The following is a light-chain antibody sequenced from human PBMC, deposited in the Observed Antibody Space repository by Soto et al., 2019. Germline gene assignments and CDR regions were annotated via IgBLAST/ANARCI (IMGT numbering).Light chain of an antibody. J-gene: IGKJ1*01. CDR1: QSLTRT. CDR2: GAC. Sequence: EMGMTQSPAHGPGCTGKRATLSCRASQSLTRTLAWYQQKPGQSPRLLIYGACTRATGIPARFSGSGFGAEFTFTISRLHSGDFAGYYREQYNKWARNQAFGSGTKVDIK. CDR3: EQYNKWARNQA. V-gene: IGKV3-15*01.